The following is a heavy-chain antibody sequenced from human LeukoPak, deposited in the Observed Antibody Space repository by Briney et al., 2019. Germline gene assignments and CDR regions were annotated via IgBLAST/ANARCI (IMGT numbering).Heavy chain of an antibody. Sequence: GGSLRLSCAASGFTFSSYWMSWVRLAQGKGLEWVANIKDDGSAKYYVDSVKGRFTISRENAKNSEFLQMNSLGAEATAAYYFARGSIWKTTVTPGYWGQGTLVSDSS. J-gene: IGHJ4*02. D-gene: IGHD4-17*01. CDR1: GFTFSSYW. CDR2: IKDDGSAK. CDR3: ARGSIWKTTVTPGY. V-gene: IGHV3-7*01.